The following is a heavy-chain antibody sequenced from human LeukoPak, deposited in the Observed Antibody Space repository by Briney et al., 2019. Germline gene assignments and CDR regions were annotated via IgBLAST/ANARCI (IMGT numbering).Heavy chain of an antibody. Sequence: ASVKVSCKASGYTFSNFGINWVRQAPGQGLEWTGWISGNNDNPNYGQKFQGRFTVTTDSPTNTAYMELRNLRFDDTAVYYCARDGTSTDDYWGQGTLVTVSS. J-gene: IGHJ4*02. CDR3: ARDGTSTDDY. V-gene: IGHV1-18*01. CDR2: ISGNNDNP. CDR1: GYTFSNFG. D-gene: IGHD2-2*01.